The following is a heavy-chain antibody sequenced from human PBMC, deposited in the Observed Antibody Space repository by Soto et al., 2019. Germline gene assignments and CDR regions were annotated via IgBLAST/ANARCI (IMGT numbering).Heavy chain of an antibody. CDR3: AADLEGSGILYYYYYYYGMDV. J-gene: IGHJ6*02. V-gene: IGHV1-58*02. Sequence: SVKVSCKASGFTFTSSAMQWVRQARGQRLEWIGWIVVGSGNTNYAQKFQERVTITRDMSTSTAYMELSSLRSEDTAVYYCAADLEGSGILYYYYYYYGMDVWGQGTTVTSP. D-gene: IGHD3-10*01. CDR1: GFTFTSSA. CDR2: IVVGSGNT.